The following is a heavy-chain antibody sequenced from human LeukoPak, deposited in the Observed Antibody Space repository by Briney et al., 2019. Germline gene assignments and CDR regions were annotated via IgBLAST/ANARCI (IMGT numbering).Heavy chain of an antibody. CDR3: ARDVGWGAFDI. V-gene: IGHV4-59*01. Sequence: PSETLSLTCTVSGGSISSYYWSWIRQPPGKGLEWIGYIYYSGSTNYNPSLKSRVTISVDTSKNQFSLKLSSVTAADTAVYYCARDVGWGAFDIWGQGTMVTVSS. CDR1: GGSISSYY. J-gene: IGHJ3*02. D-gene: IGHD3-16*01. CDR2: IYYSGST.